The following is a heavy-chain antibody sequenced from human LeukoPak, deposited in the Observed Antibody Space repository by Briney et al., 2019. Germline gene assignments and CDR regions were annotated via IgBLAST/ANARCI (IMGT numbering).Heavy chain of an antibody. CDR1: GVFISDGDYY. D-gene: IGHD6-6*01. CDR3: ARDREYSSSRWFDP. CDR2: IYYSGST. V-gene: IGHV4-61*08. J-gene: IGHJ5*02. Sequence: SETLSLTCSVSGVFISDGDYYWAWIRQPPGKGLEWIGNIYYSGSTNYNPSLKSRVTISVDTSKNQFSLKLSSVTTADTAVYYCARDREYSSSRWFDPWGQRTLVTVSS.